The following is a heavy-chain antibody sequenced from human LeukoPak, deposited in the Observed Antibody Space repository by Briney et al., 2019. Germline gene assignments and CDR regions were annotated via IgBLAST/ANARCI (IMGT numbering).Heavy chain of an antibody. D-gene: IGHD2-2*01. Sequence: ASVKVSCKASGYTFTGCYMHWVRQAPGQGLEWMGWINPNSGGTNYAQKFQGRVTMTRDTSISTAYMELSRLRSDDTAVYYCARDLVGRKDIVVVPAATDPGWFDPWGQGTLVTVSS. CDR1: GYTFTGCY. CDR2: INPNSGGT. CDR3: ARDLVGRKDIVVVPAATDPGWFDP. J-gene: IGHJ5*02. V-gene: IGHV1-2*02.